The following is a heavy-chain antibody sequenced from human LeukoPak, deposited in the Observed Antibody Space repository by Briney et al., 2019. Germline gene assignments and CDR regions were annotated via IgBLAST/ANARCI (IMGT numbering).Heavy chain of an antibody. V-gene: IGHV3-11*04. D-gene: IGHD5-24*01. CDR2: ISSGGTTI. Sequence: SLRPSRAASGFGVIDSYIGWIRQAAGEGLGWVSYISSGGTTILYADSVKGPFTISRDNANTSLCLQMNSLRAQEPSVFFCARQIGTISYNFDGWGQGTLVT. CDR3: ARQIGTISYNFDG. J-gene: IGHJ4*02. CDR1: GFGVIDSY.